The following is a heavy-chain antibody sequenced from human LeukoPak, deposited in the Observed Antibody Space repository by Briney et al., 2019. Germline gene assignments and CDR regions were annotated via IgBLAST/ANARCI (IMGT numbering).Heavy chain of an antibody. CDR1: GLSFCTYW. D-gene: IGHD2-2*01. CDR2: IRSSSTTI. J-gene: IGHJ4*02. CDR3: ARDARSHCGTDACYGPYFDY. Sequence: PGGSLRLSCADSGLSFCTYWVTWVRQTPGKGLEWISYIRSSSTTIYYADSVKGRFTISRDNARNSLYLQMNDLRAEDTGVYFCARDARSHCGTDACYGPYFDYWGQGSLVTVSS. V-gene: IGHV3-48*01.